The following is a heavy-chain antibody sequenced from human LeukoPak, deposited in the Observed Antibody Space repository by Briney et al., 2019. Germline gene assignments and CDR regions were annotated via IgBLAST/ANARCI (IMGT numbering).Heavy chain of an antibody. CDR1: GGSISSGSYY. D-gene: IGHD6-13*01. V-gene: IGHV4-61*02. Sequence: ASETLSLTCTVAGGSISSGSYYWSWIRQPAGKGLEWIVRIYTSGSTNYNPSLKRRVTISVDTSKNQFSLKLSSVTAADTAVYYCARGGIGIAAAGSDPWGQGTLVTVSS. CDR3: ARGGIGIAAAGSDP. CDR2: IYTSGST. J-gene: IGHJ5*02.